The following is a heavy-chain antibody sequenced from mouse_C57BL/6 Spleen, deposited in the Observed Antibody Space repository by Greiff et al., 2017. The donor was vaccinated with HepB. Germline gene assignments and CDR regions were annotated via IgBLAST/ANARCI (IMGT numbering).Heavy chain of an antibody. CDR1: GYTFTSYW. J-gene: IGHJ4*01. V-gene: IGHV1-64*01. CDR3: ASHYYYGSSYYAMDY. Sequence: QVQLQQPGAELVKPGASVKLSCKASGYTFTSYWMHWVKQRPGQGLEWIGMIHPNSGSTNYNEKFKSKATLTVDKSSSTAYMQLSSLTSEDSAVYYCASHYYYGSSYYAMDYWGQGTSVTVSS. D-gene: IGHD1-1*01. CDR2: IHPNSGST.